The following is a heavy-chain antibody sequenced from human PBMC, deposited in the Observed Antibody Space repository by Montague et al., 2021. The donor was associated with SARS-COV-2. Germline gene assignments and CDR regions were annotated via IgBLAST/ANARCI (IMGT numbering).Heavy chain of an antibody. Sequence: SETLSLTCTVSGGSVSSSSYYWGWIRQPPGKGLEWIGSIYYSGSTYYNPSLKSRVTISVDTSKNQFSLKLSSVTAADTAVYYCARVGRQQLVRLSGMDVWGPSATLTVS. D-gene: IGHD6-13*01. CDR3: ARVGRQQLVRLSGMDV. V-gene: IGHV4-39*07. CDR1: GGSVSSSSYY. CDR2: IYYSGST. J-gene: IGHJ6*02.